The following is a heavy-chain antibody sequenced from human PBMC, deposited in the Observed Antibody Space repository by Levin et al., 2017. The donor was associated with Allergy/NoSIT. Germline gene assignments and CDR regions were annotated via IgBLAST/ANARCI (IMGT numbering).Heavy chain of an antibody. CDR1: GYTFTGYY. D-gene: IGHD5-12*01. CDR3: ARVGGYMAGPYYYMDV. Sequence: RASVKVSCEASGYTFTGYYVHWVRQAPGQGLEWMGWINPSSGATNYAQKFQGRVTMTRDTSISTVYTELSRLRSDDTAVYYCARVGGYMAGPYYYMDVWGKGTTVTVSS. CDR2: INPSSGAT. J-gene: IGHJ6*03. V-gene: IGHV1-2*02.